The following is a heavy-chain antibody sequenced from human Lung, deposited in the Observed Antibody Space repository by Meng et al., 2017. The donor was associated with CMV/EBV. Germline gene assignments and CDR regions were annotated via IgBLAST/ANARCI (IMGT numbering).Heavy chain of an antibody. Sequence: FSFSNPWMSWVRQAPGKGLEWVGRIISEADGGTTHHAAPVKGRFTISRDDSKNTLYLQMNSLKTEDTAMYYCATDLYYDDSGLRDYWGRGTLVTVSS. CDR3: ATDLYYDDSGLRDY. V-gene: IGHV3-15*01. J-gene: IGHJ4*02. D-gene: IGHD3-22*01. CDR1: FSFSNPW. CDR2: IISEADGGTT.